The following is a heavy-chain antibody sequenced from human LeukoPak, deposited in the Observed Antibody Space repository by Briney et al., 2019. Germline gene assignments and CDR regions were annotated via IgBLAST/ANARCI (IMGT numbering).Heavy chain of an antibody. D-gene: IGHD3-22*01. CDR2: ISWNSGSI. V-gene: IGHV3-9*03. CDR1: GFTFDDYA. J-gene: IGHJ4*02. CDR3: AKDKGSNYYDSSGYLDY. Sequence: PGRSLRLSCAASGFTFDDYAMHWVRQAPGKGLEWVSGISWNSGSIGYADSVKGRFTISRDNANNSLYLQMNSLRAEDMALYYCAKDKGSNYYDSSGYLDYWGQGTLVTVSS.